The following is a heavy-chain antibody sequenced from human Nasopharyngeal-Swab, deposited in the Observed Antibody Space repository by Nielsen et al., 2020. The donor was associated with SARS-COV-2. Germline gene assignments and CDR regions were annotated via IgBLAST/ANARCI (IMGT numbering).Heavy chain of an antibody. CDR1: GFTLNTYA. Sequence: GGSLTLSCAASGFTLNTYAISWVRQTPGKGLERDQVISGRDYSTKNADSVKGRFTISRDNSKNTVYLQMNSLRAEDTAIYYCAKDRDSGDDSDDYYHYYGMDVWGQGTTVTVSS. CDR2: ISGRDYST. D-gene: IGHD5-12*01. J-gene: IGHJ6*02. V-gene: IGHV3-23*01. CDR3: AKDRDSGDDSDDYYHYYGMDV.